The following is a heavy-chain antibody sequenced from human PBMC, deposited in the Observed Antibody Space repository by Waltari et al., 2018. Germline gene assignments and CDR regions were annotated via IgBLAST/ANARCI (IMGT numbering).Heavy chain of an antibody. CDR2: IIPIFGTA. CDR1: GGTFSSYA. V-gene: IGHV1-69*13. CDR3: ATVTAMVTYYYYYGMDV. Sequence: QVQLVQSGAEVKKPGSSVKVSCKASGGTFSSYAISWVRQAPGHGLEWMGGIIPIFGTANYAQKFQGRVTITADESTSTAYMELSSLRSEDTAVYYCATVTAMVTYYYYYGMDVWGQGTTVTVSS. J-gene: IGHJ6*02. D-gene: IGHD5-18*01.